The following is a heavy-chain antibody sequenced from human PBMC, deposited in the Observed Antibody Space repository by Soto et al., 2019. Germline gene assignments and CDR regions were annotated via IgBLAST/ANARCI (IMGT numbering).Heavy chain of an antibody. CDR2: ISWSGNSV. D-gene: IGHD3-10*01. Sequence: CRRLSGIASGFIFNDYPMHWVRQTPGKCLGCFSCISWSGNSVGYADSVRGRFTTSRDNAETSLYLQMNSLRHEDTAVYYCAKDMKSAADGSSYYLYNGMDVWGQGTKVTVSS. J-gene: IGHJ6*02. V-gene: IGHV3-9*01. CDR3: AKDMKSAADGSSYYLYNGMDV. CDR1: GFIFNDYP.